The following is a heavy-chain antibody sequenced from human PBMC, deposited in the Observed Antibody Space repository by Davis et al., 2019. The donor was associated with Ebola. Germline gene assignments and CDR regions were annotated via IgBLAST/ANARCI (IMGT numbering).Heavy chain of an antibody. D-gene: IGHD1-26*01. CDR2: IYYSGIT. CDR3: ARPVGVYYHYFDY. CDR1: GGSIISSSSY. J-gene: IGHJ4*02. Sequence: SETLSLTCTVSGGSIISSSSYWGWIRQPPRKGLEWIGSIYYSGITYYNPSLKSRVTISVDTSKNQFSLKLRSVTAADTAVYYCARPVGVYYHYFDYWGQGTLVTVSS. V-gene: IGHV4-39*01.